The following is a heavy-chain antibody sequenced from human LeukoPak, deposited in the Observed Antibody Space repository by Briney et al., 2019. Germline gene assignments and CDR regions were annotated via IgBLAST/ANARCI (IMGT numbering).Heavy chain of an antibody. CDR1: GGSISSHY. J-gene: IGHJ4*02. CDR2: VFYSGST. Sequence: SETLSLTCTVSGGSISSHYWSWIRQPPGKGLEWIGYVFYSGSTSYSPSLKSRATISVDTSKNQFSLKLSSVTAADTAVYYCARLVPEYSSSPGQFDSWGQGTLVTVSS. V-gene: IGHV4-59*11. D-gene: IGHD6-6*01. CDR3: ARLVPEYSSSPGQFDS.